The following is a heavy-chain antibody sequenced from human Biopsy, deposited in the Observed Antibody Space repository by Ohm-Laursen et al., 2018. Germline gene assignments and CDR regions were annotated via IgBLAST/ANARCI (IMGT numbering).Heavy chain of an antibody. Sequence: SQTLSLTWTVSGGSVSSNTNYWAWTRQPPGKGLEWIGSIFYSGIIYYNPSLKSRVSISVDTSKNQFSLNLNSVTAADTAVYYCARHPTGFWFDPWGQGTLVIVSS. V-gene: IGHV4-39*01. CDR3: ARHPTGFWFDP. CDR2: IFYSGII. CDR1: GGSVSSNTNY. J-gene: IGHJ5*02.